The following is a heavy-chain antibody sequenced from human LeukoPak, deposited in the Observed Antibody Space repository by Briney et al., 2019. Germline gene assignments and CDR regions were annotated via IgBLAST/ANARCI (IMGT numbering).Heavy chain of an antibody. J-gene: IGHJ6*02. V-gene: IGHV1-46*01. CDR1: GYTFTIYF. CDR3: ARFATAGVHDYGMDV. CDR2: IDPSDGST. Sequence: ASVKVSCKASGYTFTIYFIHWVRQAPGQRLKWMGIIDPSDGSTNYAQNFQGRVTMTRDTATTTVYMELSSLRSEDTAVYYCARFATAGVHDYGMDVWGQGTTVTVSS. D-gene: IGHD6-13*01.